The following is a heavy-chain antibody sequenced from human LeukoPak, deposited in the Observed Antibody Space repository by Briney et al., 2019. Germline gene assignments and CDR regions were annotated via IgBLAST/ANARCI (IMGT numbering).Heavy chain of an antibody. Sequence: SVKVSCKASGGTFSSYAINWVRQAPGQGLEWMGGIIPIFGTANYAQKFQGRVTITTDESTSTAYMELSSLRSEDTAVYYCGRGRGRTYCGGDCYPDYWGQGTLVTVSS. V-gene: IGHV1-69*05. J-gene: IGHJ4*02. D-gene: IGHD2-21*02. CDR3: GRGRGRTYCGGDCYPDY. CDR2: IIPIFGTA. CDR1: GGTFSSYA.